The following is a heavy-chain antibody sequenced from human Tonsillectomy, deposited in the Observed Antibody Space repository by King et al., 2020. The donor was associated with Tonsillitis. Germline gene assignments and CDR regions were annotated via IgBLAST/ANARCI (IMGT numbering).Heavy chain of an antibody. V-gene: IGHV3-7*01. CDR3: ASSRLMSAFDI. D-gene: IGHD6-13*01. J-gene: IGHJ3*02. CDR2: INQDGSKK. Sequence: VQLVESGGGLVQPGESLRLSCAASGFSFSSYWMAWVRQDPGKGLEWVANINQDGSKKYYVDSLKGRFTISRDNAKDSLFLQINSLGAEDTAIYYCASSRLMSAFDIWGQGTMVTVSS. CDR1: GFSFSSYW.